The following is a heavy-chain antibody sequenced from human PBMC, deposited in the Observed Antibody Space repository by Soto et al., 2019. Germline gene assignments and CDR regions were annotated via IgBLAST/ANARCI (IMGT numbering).Heavy chain of an antibody. CDR2: AFHTGGT. J-gene: IGHJ1*01. V-gene: IGHV4-59*01. D-gene: IGHD5-12*01. CDR3: ASSELATLRDTEYFHH. Sequence: SETLSLTCTVSNDSIMRYYWSWILQPLGRGLEWIGYAFHTGGTNYNPSLKSRVTISVDSSKSQFALKLTSVTAADTAVYFCASSELATLRDTEYFHHWGQGTLVTVSS. CDR1: NDSIMRYY.